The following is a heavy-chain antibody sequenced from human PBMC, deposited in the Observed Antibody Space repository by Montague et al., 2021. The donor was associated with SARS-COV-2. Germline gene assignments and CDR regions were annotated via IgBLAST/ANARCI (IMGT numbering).Heavy chain of an antibody. D-gene: IGHD3-3*01. CDR2: IYTSGST. CDR1: GGSISSGSYY. V-gene: IGHV4-61*02. Sequence: TLSLTCTVSGGSISSGSYYWSWIRQPAGKGLEWIGRIYTSGSTNYNPSLKSRATISVDTSKNQFSLKLSPVTAADTAVYYCARDVRVMGDDVWSGYSENWFDPWGQGTLVTVSS. J-gene: IGHJ5*02. CDR3: ARDVRVMGDDVWSGYSENWFDP.